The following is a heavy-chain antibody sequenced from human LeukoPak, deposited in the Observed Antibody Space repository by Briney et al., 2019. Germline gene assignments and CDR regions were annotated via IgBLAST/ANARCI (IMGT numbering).Heavy chain of an antibody. D-gene: IGHD4-17*01. V-gene: IGHV3-21*01. CDR2: ISSSSSYI. CDR1: GFTFSSYS. J-gene: IGHJ4*02. Sequence: GGSLRLSCAASGFTFSSYSMNWVRQAPGKGLEWVSSISSSSSYIYYADSVKGRFTISRDNAKNSLYLQMNSLSAEDTAVYYCARDLQYGDYVFDYWGQGTLVTVSS. CDR3: ARDLQYGDYVFDY.